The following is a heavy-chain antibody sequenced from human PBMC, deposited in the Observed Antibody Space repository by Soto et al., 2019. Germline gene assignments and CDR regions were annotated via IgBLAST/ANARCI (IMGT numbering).Heavy chain of an antibody. Sequence: GESLKISCKASGYSFTSYWISWVRQMPGKGLEWMGRIDCSDSYTNYSPSFQGHVTISADKSINTAYLQWSSLKASDTAVYYCERHCSGGSCYSPYYYYGMDVWGQGTTVPVSS. CDR2: IDCSDSYT. D-gene: IGHD2-15*01. J-gene: IGHJ6*02. V-gene: IGHV5-10-1*01. CDR3: ERHCSGGSCYSPYYYYGMDV. CDR1: GYSFTSYW.